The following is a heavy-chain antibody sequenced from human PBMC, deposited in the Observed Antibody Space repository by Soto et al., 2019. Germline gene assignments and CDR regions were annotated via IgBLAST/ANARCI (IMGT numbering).Heavy chain of an antibody. V-gene: IGHV1-69*01. J-gene: IGHJ6*02. CDR3: ATRGVTTLYYYYYGMDV. CDR1: GGTFSSYA. CDR2: ILPIFGTA. D-gene: IGHD1-1*01. Sequence: QVQLVQSGAEVKKPGSSVKVSCKASGGTFSSYAICWVRQAHGQGLEWMGGILPIFGTANYAQKFQGRVTNTADESTSTAYMELSSLRSEDTAVYYCATRGVTTLYYYYYGMDVWGQGTTVTLSS.